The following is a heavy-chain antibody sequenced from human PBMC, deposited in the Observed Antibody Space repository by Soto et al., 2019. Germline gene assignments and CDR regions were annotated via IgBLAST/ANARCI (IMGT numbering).Heavy chain of an antibody. D-gene: IGHD3-22*01. CDR1: VFTVSSNY. CDR3: ARAWINTYYSASSGYPFDC. CDR2: IYSGGST. V-gene: IGHV3-53*01. Sequence: GGSVRLSCASSVFTVSSNYMSCVRDAPGKWLEWVSVIYSGGSTYYADSVKGRFTISRDNAKNSLYLQMNSLRAEDTAVYYCARAWINTYYSASSGYPFDCRGQG. J-gene: IGHJ4*02.